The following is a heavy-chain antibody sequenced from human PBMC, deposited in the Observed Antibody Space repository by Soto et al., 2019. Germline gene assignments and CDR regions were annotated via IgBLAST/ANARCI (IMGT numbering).Heavy chain of an antibody. V-gene: IGHV1-46*01. D-gene: IGHD3-3*02. CDR2: INPSGGGT. CDR3: ARDKPFSAGY. Sequence: QVQLVQSGTEVQKPGASVKVSCKASGYTFLDFYIHWVRQAPGQGLEWMGFINPSGGGTTYAQQFQGRLTMTRDTFTSTVYMELINLRSEDTAIYYCARDKPFSAGYWGQGTLVT. J-gene: IGHJ4*02. CDR1: GYTFLDFY.